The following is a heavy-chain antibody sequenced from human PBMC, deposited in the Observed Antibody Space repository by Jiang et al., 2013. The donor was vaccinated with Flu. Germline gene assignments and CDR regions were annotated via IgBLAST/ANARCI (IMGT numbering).Heavy chain of an antibody. J-gene: IGHJ4*02. V-gene: IGHV3-23*01. Sequence: VQLLESGGGLVQPGGSLRLSCTASGFTFSTYAMNWVRQAPGKGLEWVSGISSTGGAAYYADSMKGRFTISRDNSENTLYLQMDSLRAEDTAVYYCAKDPIAVVGRRGGFDYWGQGTLVTVSS. CDR1: GFTFSTYA. CDR2: ISSTGGAA. CDR3: AKDPIAVVGRRGGFDY. D-gene: IGHD6-13*01.